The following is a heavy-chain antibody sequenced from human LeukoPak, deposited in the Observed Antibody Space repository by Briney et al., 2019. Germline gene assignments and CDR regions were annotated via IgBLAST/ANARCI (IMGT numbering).Heavy chain of an antibody. V-gene: IGHV1-3*01. CDR1: GYTFTSYA. CDR2: INAGNGNT. CDR3: ARDRGYSSSWWPVFDY. Sequence: APVKVSCKASGYTFTSYAMHWVRQAPGQRLEWMGWINAGNGNTKYSQKFQGRVTITRDTSASTAYMELSSLRSEDTAVYYCARDRGYSSSWWPVFDYWGQGTLVTVSS. D-gene: IGHD6-13*01. J-gene: IGHJ4*02.